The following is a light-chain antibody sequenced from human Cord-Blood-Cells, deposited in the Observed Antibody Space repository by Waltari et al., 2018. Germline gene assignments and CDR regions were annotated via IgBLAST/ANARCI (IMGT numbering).Light chain of an antibody. J-gene: IGLJ3*02. CDR3: SSYTSSSTL. CDR2: DVG. CDR1: SSDVGGYNY. V-gene: IGLV2-14*01. Sequence: QSALTQPASVSGSPGQSITISCTGTSSDVGGYNYVSWYQQHPGKAPKLMIYDVGKRPSGVSNRFFGSKSGNTASLTISGLQAEDEADYYCSSYTSSSTLFGGGTKLTVL.